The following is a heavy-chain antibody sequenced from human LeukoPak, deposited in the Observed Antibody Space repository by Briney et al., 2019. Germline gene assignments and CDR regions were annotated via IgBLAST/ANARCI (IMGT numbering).Heavy chain of an antibody. D-gene: IGHD6-6*01. CDR3: ARVLGSSWHHFDY. Sequence: GGSLRLSCAASGFTFSSYAMHWVRQAPGKGLEWVAVISYDGSNKYYADSVKGRFTISRDNSKNTLYLQMNSLRAEDTAVYYCARVLGSSWHHFDYWGQGTLVTVSS. V-gene: IGHV3-30-3*01. CDR2: ISYDGSNK. CDR1: GFTFSSYA. J-gene: IGHJ4*02.